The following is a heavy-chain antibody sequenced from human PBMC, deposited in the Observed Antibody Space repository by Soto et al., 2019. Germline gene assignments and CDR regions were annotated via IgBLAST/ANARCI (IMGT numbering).Heavy chain of an antibody. CDR1: GGSISSSSYY. D-gene: IGHD2-2*01. CDR2: IYYSGST. V-gene: IGHV4-39*01. Sequence: QLQLQESGPGLVKPSETLCLTCTVSGGSISSSSYYWGWIRQPPGTGLEWIGSIYYSGSTYYNPSLKSRVTIAVDTSKNQFSLELSSVTAADTAVYYCARQFPSDATPPSWFDPWGQGTLVTVSS. CDR3: ARQFPSDATPPSWFDP. J-gene: IGHJ5*02.